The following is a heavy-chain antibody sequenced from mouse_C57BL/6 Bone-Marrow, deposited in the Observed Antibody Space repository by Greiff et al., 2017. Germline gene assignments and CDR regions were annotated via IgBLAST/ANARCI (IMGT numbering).Heavy chain of an antibody. V-gene: IGHV3-6*01. J-gene: IGHJ2*01. CDR1: GYSFTSCYY. CDR3: AREGLLRYYFDY. Sequence: EVQRVESGPGLVKPSQSLSLTCSVTGYSFTSCYYWNWIRQFPGNKLEWMAYISYDGSTNYNPSLINRISITRETSNNQFILKLNSVTAEDTATYYCAREGLLRYYFDYWGQGTTLTVSS. D-gene: IGHD1-1*01. CDR2: ISYDGST.